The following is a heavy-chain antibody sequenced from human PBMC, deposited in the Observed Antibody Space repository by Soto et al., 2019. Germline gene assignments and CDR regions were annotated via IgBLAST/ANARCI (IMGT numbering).Heavy chain of an antibody. V-gene: IGHV3-30*03. CDR3: ARDRDAVAGLIDY. J-gene: IGHJ4*02. Sequence: QVQLVESGGGVAQPGRSLRLSCAASGFTFSTYGMHWVRQAPGKGLEWVAVISYDGSQKYYADSVKGRFTICRDNFKNNLYLQMNSLRAEDTAVYYCARDRDAVAGLIDYWGQGTLVTVSS. CDR2: ISYDGSQK. CDR1: GFTFSTYG. D-gene: IGHD6-19*01.